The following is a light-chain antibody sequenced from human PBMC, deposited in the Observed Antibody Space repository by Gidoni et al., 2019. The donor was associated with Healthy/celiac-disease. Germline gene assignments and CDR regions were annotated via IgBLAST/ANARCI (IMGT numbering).Light chain of an antibody. CDR1: PRISSW. CDR2: KAS. J-gene: IGKJ1*01. V-gene: IGKV1-5*03. Sequence: DIQMTQPPPTLPASVGDRVTITCRASPRISSWLAWYPQKPGKAPKLLIYKASSLKSGVPSRFSGSGSGTEFTLTISSLQHDDFATYYCQQYNNYSWTFGQGTKVEIK. CDR3: QQYNNYSWT.